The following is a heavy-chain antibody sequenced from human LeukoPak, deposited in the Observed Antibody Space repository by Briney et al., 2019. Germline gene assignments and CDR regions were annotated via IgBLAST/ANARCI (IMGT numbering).Heavy chain of an antibody. D-gene: IGHD6-13*01. V-gene: IGHV3-7*01. CDR3: ARVGSSSSWYGSYYYYYYMDV. CDR1: GFTFSCYL. Sequence: GGSLRLSCAASGFTFSCYLMSWVRQAPGRGLAGVANIKQVGREKYYVDSVKGRFTISRDNAKNSMYLQMNSLRAEHTAVYYCARVGSSSSWYGSYYYYYYMDVWGKGTTVTVSS. J-gene: IGHJ6*03. CDR2: IKQVGREK.